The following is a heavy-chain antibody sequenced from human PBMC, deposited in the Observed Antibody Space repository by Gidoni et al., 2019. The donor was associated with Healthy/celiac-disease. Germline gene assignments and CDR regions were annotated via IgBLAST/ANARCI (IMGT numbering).Heavy chain of an antibody. CDR2: ISAYNGEK. J-gene: IGHJ4*02. V-gene: IGHV1-18*04. Sequence: QVQLLQSGSEVKKPGASVKVSCKASGYTFTSYGINWVRQAHGQGLEGMGWISAYNGEKKSAKNLQGRVTMATDTSTSTAYMGLRGMRSDDTATYYCARDVLDWSSDWYVGDYWGQGTLVTVSS. CDR1: GYTFTSYG. CDR3: ARDVLDWSSDWYVGDY. D-gene: IGHD6-19*01.